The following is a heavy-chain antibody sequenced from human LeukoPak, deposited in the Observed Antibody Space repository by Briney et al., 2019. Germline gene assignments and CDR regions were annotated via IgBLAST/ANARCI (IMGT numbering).Heavy chain of an antibody. CDR1: GGSISSSSSY. D-gene: IGHD4-17*01. CDR3: ARYGDYGINFDY. V-gene: IGHV4-39*01. CDR2: IYYSGST. Sequence: SETLSLTCTVSGGSISSSSSYWGWIRQPPGKGLEWIGSIYYSGSTYYNPSLKSRVTISVDTSKNQFSLKLSSVTAADTAVYYCARYGDYGINFDYWGQGTLVTVSS. J-gene: IGHJ4*02.